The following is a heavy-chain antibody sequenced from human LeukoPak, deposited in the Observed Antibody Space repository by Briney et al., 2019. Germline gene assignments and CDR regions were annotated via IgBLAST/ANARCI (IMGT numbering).Heavy chain of an antibody. V-gene: IGHV1-2*02. J-gene: IGHJ4*02. CDR3: ARGGGGYAIVDFDY. Sequence: ASVKVSCKASGYTLTVYYMHWVRQAPGQGLEWMGWINPNSGGTNYAQKLQGRVTMTTDTSTSTAYMELRSLRSDDTAVYYCARGGGGYAIVDFDYWGQGTLVTVSS. CDR1: GYTLTVYY. D-gene: IGHD5-12*01. CDR2: INPNSGGT.